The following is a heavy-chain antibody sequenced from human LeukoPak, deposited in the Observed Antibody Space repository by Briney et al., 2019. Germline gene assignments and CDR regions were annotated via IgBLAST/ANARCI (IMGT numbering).Heavy chain of an antibody. Sequence: GGSLRLSCAASGFTFIKALMNWVRQAPGKGVEWVCRLKSKTDDGRIDYAASVKGRFSISRDDSENTLYLQMNCPKTEDTAVYYCTTSDMYYDILTGYYADNGFDIWGQGTMVTVSS. D-gene: IGHD3-9*01. J-gene: IGHJ3*02. CDR2: LKSKTDDGRI. CDR1: GFTFIKAL. V-gene: IGHV3-15*01. CDR3: TTSDMYYDILTGYYADNGFDI.